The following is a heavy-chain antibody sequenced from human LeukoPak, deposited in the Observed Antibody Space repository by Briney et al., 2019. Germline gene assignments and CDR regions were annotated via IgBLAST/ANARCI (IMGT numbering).Heavy chain of an antibody. J-gene: IGHJ3*02. D-gene: IGHD2-21*02. CDR2: INPSGGST. Sequence: ASVKVSCKASGYTFTSYYIRWVRQAPGQGLEWMGLINPSGGSTSCAQKFQGRVTMTRDMSTSTVYMELSSLRSEDTAVYYCARDHDSADAFDIWGQGTMVTVSS. CDR1: GYTFTSYY. CDR3: ARDHDSADAFDI. V-gene: IGHV1-46*01.